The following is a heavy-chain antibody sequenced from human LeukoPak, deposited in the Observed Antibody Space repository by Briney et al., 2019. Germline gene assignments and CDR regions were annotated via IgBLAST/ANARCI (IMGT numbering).Heavy chain of an antibody. CDR1: GGTIRSYY. J-gene: IGHJ4*02. CDR3: AREGRGSTPGY. Sequence: PSETLSLTCTVSGGTIRSYYWSWIRQPAGKGLEWIGRIYSSGSTAYNPSLKNRVTMTVDTSKNQFSLKLSSVTAADTAVYYCAREGRGSTPGYWGQGTLVTVSS. V-gene: IGHV4-4*07. D-gene: IGHD2-15*01. CDR2: IYSSGST.